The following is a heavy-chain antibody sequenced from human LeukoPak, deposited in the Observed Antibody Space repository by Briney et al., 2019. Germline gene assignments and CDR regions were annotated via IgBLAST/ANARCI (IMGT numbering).Heavy chain of an antibody. CDR1: GYTLTELS. V-gene: IGHV1-24*01. CDR2: FDPEDGER. CDR3: DTSIHGDYLY. J-gene: IGHJ4*02. Sequence: SVKVSCKVFGYTLTELSMHRVRQAPAKELEWMVGFDPEDGERIYAQKFQGRVTMTEDTSTHTAYMELSSLRSEDTAVYYCDTSIHGDYLYWGQGTLVTVSS. D-gene: IGHD4-17*01.